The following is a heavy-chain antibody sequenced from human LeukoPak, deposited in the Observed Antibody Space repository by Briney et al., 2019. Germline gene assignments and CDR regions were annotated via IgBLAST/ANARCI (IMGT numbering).Heavy chain of an antibody. CDR1: GYTLTELS. J-gene: IGHJ1*01. Sequence: GASVKVSCKVSGYTLTELSMHWVRQAPGKGLEWMGGFAPEDGETIYAQKFQGRVTMTEDTSTDTAYMELSSLRSEDTAVYYCATHSSGYYYVNPLWQHWGQGTLVTVSS. D-gene: IGHD3-22*01. CDR3: ATHSSGYYYVNPLWQH. V-gene: IGHV1-24*01. CDR2: FAPEDGET.